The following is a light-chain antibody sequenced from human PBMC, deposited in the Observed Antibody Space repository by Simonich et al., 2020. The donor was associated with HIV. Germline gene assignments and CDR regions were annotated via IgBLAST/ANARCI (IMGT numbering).Light chain of an antibody. Sequence: EIVLTQSPAPLSLSPGERATLSCSASQSVSSDLAWYQQKPGQAPRLLLYDASNRATDIPARFSGSGSGTDFTLTISSLEPEDFAVYYCQQRSSLLITFGQGTRLGIK. CDR2: DAS. CDR1: QSVSSD. V-gene: IGKV3-11*01. J-gene: IGKJ5*01. CDR3: QQRSSLLIT.